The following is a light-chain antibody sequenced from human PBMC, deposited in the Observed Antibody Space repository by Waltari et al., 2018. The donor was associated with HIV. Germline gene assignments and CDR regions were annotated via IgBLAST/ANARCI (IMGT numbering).Light chain of an antibody. V-gene: IGLV2-14*03. Sequence: QSALTQPASVSGSPGPSITISCTGTSSDVGASESVSWYQQHPGKAPKVLIYDVNYRPSRISNRFSASKAGNTASLTISGLQAEDEANYYCGSYTTSSSWVFGGRTKVTVL. CDR1: SSDVGASES. CDR3: GSYTTSSSWV. J-gene: IGLJ3*02. CDR2: DVN.